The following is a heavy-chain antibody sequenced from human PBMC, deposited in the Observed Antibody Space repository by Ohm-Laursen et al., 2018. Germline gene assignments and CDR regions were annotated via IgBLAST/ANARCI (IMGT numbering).Heavy chain of an antibody. CDR3: AKVPRYCSGGSCRGGYFQY. CDR2: ISGSGGTT. D-gene: IGHD2-15*01. CDR1: GFIFSSYA. Sequence: GQTLSLTCAASGFIFSSYAMSWVRQAPGKGLEWVSTISGSGGTTYYADSVKGRFSISRDSSKNTLYLQMNSLRAEDTAVYYCAKVPRYCSGGSCRGGYFQYWGQGTLVTVSS. J-gene: IGHJ1*01. V-gene: IGHV3-23*01.